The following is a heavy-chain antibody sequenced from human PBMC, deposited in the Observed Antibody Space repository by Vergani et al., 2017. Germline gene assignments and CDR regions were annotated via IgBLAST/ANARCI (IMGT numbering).Heavy chain of an antibody. J-gene: IGHJ3*02. Sequence: QVQLVQSGAEVKKPGASVKVSCKASGYTFTSYDINWVRQATGQGLEWMGWMNPKSGNTGYAQKFQGRVTMTRNTSISTAYMGLSSLRAEDTAVYYCARGNYYDSSGYYYDAFDIWGQGTMVTVSS. CDR2: MNPKSGNT. CDR1: GYTFTSYD. V-gene: IGHV1-8*01. CDR3: ARGNYYDSSGYYYDAFDI. D-gene: IGHD3-22*01.